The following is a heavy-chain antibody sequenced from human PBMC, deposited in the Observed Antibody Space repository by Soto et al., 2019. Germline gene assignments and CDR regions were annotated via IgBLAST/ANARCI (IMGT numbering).Heavy chain of an antibody. D-gene: IGHD3-10*01. CDR1: GFTFSNAW. CDR2: IKSKTDGGTT. CDR3: TSRRSGSPWFDY. V-gene: IGHV3-15*01. J-gene: IGHJ4*02. Sequence: EVQLVESGGGLVKPGGSLRLSCAASGFTFSNAWMSWVRQAPGKGLEWVGRIKSKTDGGTTDYAAPVKGRFTISRDDSKNTLYLQMNSLKTEDTAVYYCTSRRSGSPWFDYWGQGTLVTVSS.